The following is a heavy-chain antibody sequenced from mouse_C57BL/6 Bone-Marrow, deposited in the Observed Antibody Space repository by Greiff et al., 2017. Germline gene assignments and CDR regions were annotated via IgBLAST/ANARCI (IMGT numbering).Heavy chain of an antibody. D-gene: IGHD3-2*02. CDR3: ARDSSGPDY. J-gene: IGHJ2*01. Sequence: VKLQQPGAELVMPGASVKLSCKASGYTFTSYWMHWVKQRPGQGLEWIGEIDPSDSYTNYNQKFKGKSTLTVDKSSSTAYMQLSSLTSEDSAVYYCARDSSGPDYWGQGTTLTVSS. CDR2: IDPSDSYT. CDR1: GYTFTSYW. V-gene: IGHV1-69*01.